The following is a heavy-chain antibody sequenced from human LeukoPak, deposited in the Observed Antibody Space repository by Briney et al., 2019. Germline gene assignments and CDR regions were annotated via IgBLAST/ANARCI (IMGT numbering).Heavy chain of an antibody. CDR3: ARVVVEVWFDP. Sequence: SETLSLTCTVSGGSISSSSYYWGWIRQPPGKGLEWIGSIYYSGSTYYNPSLKSRVTISVDTSKNQFSLKLSSVTAADTAVYYCARVVVEVWFDPWGQGTLVTVSS. D-gene: IGHD2-15*01. V-gene: IGHV4-39*01. CDR1: GGSISSSSYY. CDR2: IYYSGST. J-gene: IGHJ5*02.